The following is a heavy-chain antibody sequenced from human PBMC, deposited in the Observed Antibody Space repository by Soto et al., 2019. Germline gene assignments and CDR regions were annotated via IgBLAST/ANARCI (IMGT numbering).Heavy chain of an antibody. CDR2: IIPLLDIA. D-gene: IGHD5-12*01. CDR1: GGTFSNDI. Sequence: SVKVSCKASGGTFSNDIITWVRQAPGQGLEWMGRIIPLLDIANYAQKFQGRVTITADKSTSTAYMELNSLRSGDTAAYYCARDSPIGSTFSGYDAIDYWGQGTLVTVSS. V-gene: IGHV1-69*04. J-gene: IGHJ4*02. CDR3: ARDSPIGSTFSGYDAIDY.